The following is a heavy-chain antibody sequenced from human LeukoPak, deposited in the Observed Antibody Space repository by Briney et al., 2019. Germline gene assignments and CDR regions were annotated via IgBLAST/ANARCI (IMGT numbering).Heavy chain of an antibody. J-gene: IGHJ4*02. CDR1: GFTFSSYA. CDR2: ISGSGGST. D-gene: IGHD6-13*01. Sequence: GGSLRLSCAASGFTFSSYAMSWVRQAPGQGLEWVSAISGSGGSTYYADSVKGRFTISRDNSKNTLYLQMNSLRAEDTAVYYCAKDTHRLGSSWFDYWGQGTLVTVSS. CDR3: AKDTHRLGSSWFDY. V-gene: IGHV3-23*01.